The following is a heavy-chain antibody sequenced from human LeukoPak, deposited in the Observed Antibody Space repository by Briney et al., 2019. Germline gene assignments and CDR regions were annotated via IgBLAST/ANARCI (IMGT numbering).Heavy chain of an antibody. V-gene: IGHV3-23*01. Sequence: GGSLRLSCAVSGFTFTSDAMSWVRQAPGKGLEWVSALRGGDRHYAGSVKGRFTISGDSAKNKMYLQMNSLRAEEPAVYFCERCRRYVSGWCNWLDPWGQGTQVTVS. CDR1: GFTFTSDA. J-gene: IGHJ5*02. CDR2: LRGGDR. CDR3: ERCRRYVSGWCNWLDP. D-gene: IGHD6-19*01.